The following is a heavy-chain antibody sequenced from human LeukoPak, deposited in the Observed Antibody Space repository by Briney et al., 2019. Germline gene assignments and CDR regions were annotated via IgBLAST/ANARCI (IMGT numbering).Heavy chain of an antibody. V-gene: IGHV3-7*01. D-gene: IGHD3-3*01. CDR1: GFTFSCYW. CDR3: ARPYYDFWSFDY. J-gene: IGHJ4*02. CDR2: IKQGGSEK. Sequence: PGGSLRLSCAASGFTFSCYWMSWVRQAPGKGLEWVANIKQGGSEKYYVDSVKGRFTISRDNAKNSLYLQMNSLRAEDTAVYYCARPYYDFWSFDYWGQGTLVTVSS.